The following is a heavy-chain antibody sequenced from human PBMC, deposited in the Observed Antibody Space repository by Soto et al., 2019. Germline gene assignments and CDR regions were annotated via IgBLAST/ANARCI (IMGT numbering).Heavy chain of an antibody. D-gene: IGHD6-13*01. Sequence: ASVKVSCKASGYTFTGYYMHWVRQAPGQGLEWMGWINPNSGGTNYAQKFQGRVTMTRDTSISTAYMELSRLRSDDTAVYYCARKTVGYSSSWYWLDPWGQGTLVTVSS. CDR1: GYTFTGYY. V-gene: IGHV1-2*02. J-gene: IGHJ5*02. CDR2: INPNSGGT. CDR3: ARKTVGYSSSWYWLDP.